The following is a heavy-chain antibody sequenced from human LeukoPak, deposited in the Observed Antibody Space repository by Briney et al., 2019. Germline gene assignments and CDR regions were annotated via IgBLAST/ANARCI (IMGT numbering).Heavy chain of an antibody. J-gene: IGHJ6*03. Sequence: ASVKVSCKASGYTFTSYDINWVRQAPGQGLEWMGWMNPNSGNTGYAQKFQGRVTMTRNTSISTAYMELSSLRSEDTAVYYCARFVVPAANYYYYYMDVWGKGTTVTVSS. CDR1: GYTFTSYD. V-gene: IGHV1-8*01. CDR2: MNPNSGNT. CDR3: ARFVVPAANYYYYYMDV. D-gene: IGHD2-2*01.